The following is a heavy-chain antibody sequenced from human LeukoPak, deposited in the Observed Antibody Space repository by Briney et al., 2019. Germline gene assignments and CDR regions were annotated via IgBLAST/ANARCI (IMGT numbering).Heavy chain of an antibody. Sequence: SVKVSCKASGGTFSSYAISWVRQAPGQGLEWMGGIIPIFGTANYAQKFQGRVTITADESTSTAYMELSSLRSEDTAVYYCASLKTGSDYDFWSDSYAFGIWGQGTMVTVSS. CDR3: ASLKTGSDYDFWSDSYAFGI. CDR2: IIPIFGTA. D-gene: IGHD3-3*01. V-gene: IGHV1-69*13. CDR1: GGTFSSYA. J-gene: IGHJ3*02.